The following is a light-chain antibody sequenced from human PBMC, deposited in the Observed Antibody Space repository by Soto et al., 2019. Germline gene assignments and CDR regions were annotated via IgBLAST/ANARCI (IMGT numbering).Light chain of an antibody. CDR1: QSISSW. CDR2: DAS. Sequence: IQRTQSPSTLSSSVGDRGTLTCRASQSISSWLAWYKQKPGKAPKLLIYDASSLESGVPSRFRGSGSGTEFTLTISSLKPDDFETYYCQQYNSYSCTFGQGTKVDIK. V-gene: IGKV1-5*01. CDR3: QQYNSYSCT. J-gene: IGKJ1*01.